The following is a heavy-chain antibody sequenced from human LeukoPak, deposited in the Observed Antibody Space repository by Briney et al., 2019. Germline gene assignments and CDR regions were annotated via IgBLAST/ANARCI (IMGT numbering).Heavy chain of an antibody. CDR1: GGSISSGYYY. Sequence: PSETLSLTCTVSGGSISSGYYYWSWIRQPPGKGLECIGYIYYSGSTYYNPSLKSRVTISVDASKNQFSLKLSSVTAADTAVYYCSHGTYDSSAPSNFDYWGQGTLVTVSS. D-gene: IGHD3-22*01. J-gene: IGHJ4*02. CDR3: SHGTYDSSAPSNFDY. CDR2: IYYSGST. V-gene: IGHV4-30-4*01.